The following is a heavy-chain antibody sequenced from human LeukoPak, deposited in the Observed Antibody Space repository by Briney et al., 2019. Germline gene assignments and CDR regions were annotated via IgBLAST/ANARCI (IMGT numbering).Heavy chain of an antibody. CDR2: ISYDGSNK. Sequence: GGSLRLSCAASGFTFSSYAMHWVRQAPGKGLEWVAVISYDGSNKYYADSVKGRFTISRDNSKNTLYLQMNSLRAEDTAVYYCARGFGLDSSGYLIDAFDIWGQGTMVTVSS. CDR3: ARGFGLDSSGYLIDAFDI. V-gene: IGHV3-30*04. J-gene: IGHJ3*02. D-gene: IGHD3-22*01. CDR1: GFTFSSYA.